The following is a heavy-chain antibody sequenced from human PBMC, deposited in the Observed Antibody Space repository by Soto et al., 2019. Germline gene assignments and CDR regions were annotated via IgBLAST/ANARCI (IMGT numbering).Heavy chain of an antibody. CDR3: ARDEGDYYDSSGPTAY. CDR1: GFTFSSYG. CDR2: IWYDGSNK. J-gene: IGHJ4*02. V-gene: IGHV3-33*01. D-gene: IGHD3-22*01. Sequence: GGSLRLSCAASGFTFSSYGMHWVRQAPGKGLEWVAVIWYDGSNKYYADSVKGRFTISRDNSKNTLYLQMNSLRAEDTAVYYCARDEGDYYDSSGPTAYWGQGTLVTVSS.